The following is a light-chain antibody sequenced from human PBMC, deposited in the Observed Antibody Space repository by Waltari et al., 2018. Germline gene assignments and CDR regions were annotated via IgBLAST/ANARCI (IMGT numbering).Light chain of an antibody. Sequence: QSALTQPPSASGSPGQSVTISCTGTSSDVGGYNYVSWYQQHPGKAPKLMIYEVNNRPCGVPDRFSGSKSGNTASLTVSGRQAEDEADYYCSSYAGSNNYVLFGGGTKLTVL. CDR2: EVN. J-gene: IGLJ2*01. CDR1: SSDVGGYNY. CDR3: SSYAGSNNYVL. V-gene: IGLV2-8*01.